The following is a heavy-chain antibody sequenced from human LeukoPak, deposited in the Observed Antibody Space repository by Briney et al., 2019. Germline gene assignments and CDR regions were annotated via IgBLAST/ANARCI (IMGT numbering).Heavy chain of an antibody. CDR1: GFIFSNYE. CDR3: ARGNQAADSGSSH. J-gene: IGHJ4*02. D-gene: IGHD1-26*01. CDR2: ISYDGSHI. Sequence: PGGSLRLSCAASGFIFSNYEMNWVRQAPGKGLEWVAVISYDGSHIYYADSVKGRFTISRDNSKNTLYLQMNSLRAEDTAVYYCARGNQAADSGSSHWGQGTLVTVSS. V-gene: IGHV3-30*04.